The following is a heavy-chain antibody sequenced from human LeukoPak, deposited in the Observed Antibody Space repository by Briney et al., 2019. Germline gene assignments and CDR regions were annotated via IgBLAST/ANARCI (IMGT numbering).Heavy chain of an antibody. CDR3: ASRRPGDVFSDY. J-gene: IGHJ4*02. V-gene: IGHV1-2*02. CDR2: INSNSGGT. CDR1: VYTFTGYY. D-gene: IGHD3-16*01. Sequence: ASVQVTCKATVYTFTGYYMHWVRQAPGGGVEGMGWINSNSGGTNYAQKFQGRVTINRDTCISTAYMELSRLRSDDTAVYYCASRRPGDVFSDYWGQGTLVTVSS.